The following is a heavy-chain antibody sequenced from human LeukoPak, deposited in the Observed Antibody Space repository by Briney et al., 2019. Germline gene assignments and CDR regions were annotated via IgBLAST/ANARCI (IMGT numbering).Heavy chain of an antibody. CDR1: GGSISSYY. Sequence: SETLSLTCTVSGGSISSYYWSWIRQPPGKGLEWIGYIYYSGSTNYNPSLKSRVTISVDTSKNQCSLKLSSVTAADTAVYYCARGQRDRAYCSVGSFSRFDPWGQGTLVTVSS. CDR3: ARGQRDRAYCSVGSFSRFDP. CDR2: IYYSGST. D-gene: IGHD2-15*01. J-gene: IGHJ5*02. V-gene: IGHV4-59*01.